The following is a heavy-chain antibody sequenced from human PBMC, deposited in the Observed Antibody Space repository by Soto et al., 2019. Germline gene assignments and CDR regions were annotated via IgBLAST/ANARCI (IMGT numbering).Heavy chain of an antibody. D-gene: IGHD1-1*01. Sequence: GASVKVSCKASGYTFTSYDINWVRQATGQGLERMGWMNPNSGNTGYAQKFQGRVTMTRNTSISTAYMELSSLRSEDTAVYYCARGFNWNDGDYYYYYYYMDVWGKGTTVTVSS. V-gene: IGHV1-8*01. CDR1: GYTFTSYD. CDR3: ARGFNWNDGDYYYYYYYMDV. CDR2: MNPNSGNT. J-gene: IGHJ6*03.